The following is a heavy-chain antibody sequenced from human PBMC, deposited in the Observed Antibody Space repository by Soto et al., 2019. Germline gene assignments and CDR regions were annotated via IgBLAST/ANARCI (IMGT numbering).Heavy chain of an antibody. Sequence: PGGSLRLSCAASGFTFDDYAMHWVRQAPGKGLQWVASISWNSGSIGYADSVKGRFTISRDNAKNSLSLQMNSVRPEDTALYYCVKDRWYNSTCYLDYSRRGNLLTFCS. V-gene: IGHV3-9*01. CDR3: VKDRWYNSTCYLDY. J-gene: IGHJ4*02. CDR1: GFTFDDYA. CDR2: ISWNSGSI. D-gene: IGHD6-13*01.